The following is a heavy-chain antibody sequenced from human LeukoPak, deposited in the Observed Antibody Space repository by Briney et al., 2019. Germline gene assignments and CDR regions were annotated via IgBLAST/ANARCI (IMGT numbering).Heavy chain of an antibody. CDR2: IRGGGGT. CDR1: GFSFSNYA. V-gene: IGHV3-23*01. CDR3: ARASWVSSTDAVR. D-gene: IGHD3-16*01. Sequence: GGSLRLSCAASGFSFSNYAMSWVRQAPARGPEWVSSIRGGGGTFYADSVKGRSTLYSDSSRNTVYLQLNNLRVEDTAIYYCARASWVSSTDAVRWGQGTLVTVSS. J-gene: IGHJ4*02.